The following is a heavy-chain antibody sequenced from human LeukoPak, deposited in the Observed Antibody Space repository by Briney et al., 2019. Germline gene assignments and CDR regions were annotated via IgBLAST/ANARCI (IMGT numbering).Heavy chain of an antibody. CDR1: GFTFSSYA. Sequence: PGRSLRLSCAASGFTFSSYAMHWVRQAPGKGLEWVAVISYDGSNKYYADSVKGRFTISRDNSKNTLYLQMNSLRAEDTAVYYCARDRGAIQLWSFDYWGQGTLVTVSS. D-gene: IGHD5-18*01. CDR2: ISYDGSNK. V-gene: IGHV3-30-3*01. J-gene: IGHJ4*02. CDR3: ARDRGAIQLWSFDY.